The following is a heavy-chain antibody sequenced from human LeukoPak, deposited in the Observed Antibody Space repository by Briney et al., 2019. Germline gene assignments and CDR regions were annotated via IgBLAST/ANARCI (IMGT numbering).Heavy chain of an antibody. J-gene: IGHJ3*02. CDR3: ARERAHAFDI. CDR2: IYYSGST. CDR1: GGSISSYY. Sequence: PSETLSLTCTVSGGSISSYYWSWIRQPPGKGLEWIGYIYYSGSTNYNPSLKSRVTISVDTSKNQFSLKLSSVTAADTAVYYCARERAHAFDIWGQGTMVTVSS. V-gene: IGHV4-59*01.